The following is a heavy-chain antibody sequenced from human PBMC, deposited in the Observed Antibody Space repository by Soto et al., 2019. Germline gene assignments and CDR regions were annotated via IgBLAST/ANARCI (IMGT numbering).Heavy chain of an antibody. Sequence: PGGPLRLSCAAFGFTFSTYAIHWFRKAPGKWLEWVAVISYYGSKKYYAESVKGRFTIYRDNSKNTLYLQMNSLRAADTAVYYCARDKRYSGYEYFDYWGQGTLVTVSS. J-gene: IGHJ4*02. V-gene: IGHV3-30-3*01. D-gene: IGHD5-12*01. CDR2: ISYYGSKK. CDR1: GFTFSTYA. CDR3: ARDKRYSGYEYFDY.